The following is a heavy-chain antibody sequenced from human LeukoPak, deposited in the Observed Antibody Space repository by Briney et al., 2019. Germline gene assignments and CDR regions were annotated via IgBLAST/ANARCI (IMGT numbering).Heavy chain of an antibody. CDR1: GFTFSSYA. CDR2: ISGSGGST. Sequence: PGGSLRLSCVASGFTFSSYAMSWVRQAPGKGLEWVSTISGSGGSTYYADSVKGRFTISRDNSKNTLYLQMNSLRAEDTAVYYCAKADPLRYFDWLFAPCYWGQGTLVTVSS. CDR3: AKADPLRYFDWLFAPCY. J-gene: IGHJ4*02. V-gene: IGHV3-23*01. D-gene: IGHD3-9*01.